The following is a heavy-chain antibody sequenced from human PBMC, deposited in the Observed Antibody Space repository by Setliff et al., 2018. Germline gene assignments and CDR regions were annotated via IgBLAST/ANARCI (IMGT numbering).Heavy chain of an antibody. V-gene: IGHV1-3*01. CDR3: ARGRPTANPYYYYYMDV. J-gene: IGHJ6*03. CDR1: GYTFTAYD. Sequence: ASVKVSCKASGYTFTAYDIHWMRQAPGQSLEWMGWINGVNGNTKYSQNFQGRVTFTSDTSANTAFMELSSLRSEDMAVYYCARGRPTANPYYYYYMDVWGKGTTVTVSS. CDR2: INGVNGNT. D-gene: IGHD4-4*01.